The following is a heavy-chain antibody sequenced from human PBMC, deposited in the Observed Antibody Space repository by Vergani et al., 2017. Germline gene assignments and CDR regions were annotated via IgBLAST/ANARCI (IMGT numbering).Heavy chain of an antibody. CDR3: AXYWFGEGDDAFDI. CDR1: GGSISSGSYY. CDR2: IYTSGST. V-gene: IGHV4-61*02. D-gene: IGHD3-10*01. J-gene: IGHJ3*02. Sequence: QVQLQESGPGLVKPSQTLSLTCTVSGGSISSGSYYWSWIRQPAGKGLEWIGRIYTSGSTNYNPSLKSRVTISVDTSKNQFSLKLSSVTAADTAVYYCAXYWFGEGDDAFDIWGQGTMVTVSS.